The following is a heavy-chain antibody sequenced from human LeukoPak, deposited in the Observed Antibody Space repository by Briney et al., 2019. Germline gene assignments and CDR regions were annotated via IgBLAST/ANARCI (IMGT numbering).Heavy chain of an antibody. Sequence: SVKVSCKASGGTFSSYAISWVRQAPGQGLEWMGGIIPIFGTANYAHKFQGRVTITADESTSTAYMELSSLRSEDTAVYYCARTSSIAAYWFDPWGQGTLVTVSS. CDR1: GGTFSSYA. J-gene: IGHJ5*02. V-gene: IGHV1-69*01. CDR2: IIPIFGTA. D-gene: IGHD6-6*01. CDR3: ARTSSIAAYWFDP.